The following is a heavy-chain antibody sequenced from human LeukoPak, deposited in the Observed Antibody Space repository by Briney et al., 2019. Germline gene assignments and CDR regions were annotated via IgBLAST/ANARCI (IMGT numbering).Heavy chain of an antibody. CDR1: GFKFSSYA. D-gene: IGHD3-9*01. CDR2: ILDDGSNE. J-gene: IGHJ4*02. CDR3: AKDAVYYDILTGYYNY. Sequence: GRSLRLSCAASGFKFSSYALDWVRQAPGKGLEWVAVILDDGSNEYYADSVKGRFTISRDNSKNTLYLQMNSLRAEDTAVYYCAKDAVYYDILTGYYNYWGQGTLITVSS. V-gene: IGHV3-30-3*01.